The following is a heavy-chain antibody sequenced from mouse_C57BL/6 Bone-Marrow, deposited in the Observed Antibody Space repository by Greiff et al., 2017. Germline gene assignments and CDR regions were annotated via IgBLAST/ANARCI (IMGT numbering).Heavy chain of an antibody. CDR1: GYTFTSYW. J-gene: IGHJ4*01. CDR2: VAPSDSYT. CDR3: ARIRGTGRYYYARDY. D-gene: IGHD1-1*01. Sequence: QVQLQQPGAELVMPGASVKLSCKASGYTFTSYWMHWVKQRPGQGLEWIGAVAPSDSYTNYTQKFKGQSTLTVDKSSSTDYMQLSSRTTEYSAVYYCARIRGTGRYYYARDYWGQGTSVTVSS. V-gene: IGHV1-69*01.